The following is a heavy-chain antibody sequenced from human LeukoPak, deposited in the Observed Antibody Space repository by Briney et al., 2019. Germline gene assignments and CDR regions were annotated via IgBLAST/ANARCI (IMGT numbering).Heavy chain of an antibody. CDR3: ARDMISSSWYVWGNYYYGMDV. J-gene: IGHJ6*02. Sequence: QAGGSLRLSCAASGFTFSSYGMHWVRQAPGKGLEWVAVISYDGSNKYYADSVKGRFTISRDNSKNTLYLQMNSLRAEDTAVYYCARDMISSSWYVWGNYYYGMDVWGQGTTVTVSS. D-gene: IGHD6-13*01. CDR2: ISYDGSNK. V-gene: IGHV3-30*03. CDR1: GFTFSSYG.